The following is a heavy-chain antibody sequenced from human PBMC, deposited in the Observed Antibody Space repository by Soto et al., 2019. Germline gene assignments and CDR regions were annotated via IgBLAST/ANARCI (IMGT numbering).Heavy chain of an antibody. Sequence: SETLSLTCAVSGGSISSSNWWSWARQPPGKGLEWIGEIYHSGSTNYNPSLKSRVTISVDKSKNQFSLKLSSVTAADTAVYYCARVGPPSYYDFWSGYSPYYFDYWGQGTLVTSPQ. V-gene: IGHV4-4*02. CDR3: ARVGPPSYYDFWSGYSPYYFDY. CDR1: GGSISSSNW. J-gene: IGHJ4*02. CDR2: IYHSGST. D-gene: IGHD3-3*01.